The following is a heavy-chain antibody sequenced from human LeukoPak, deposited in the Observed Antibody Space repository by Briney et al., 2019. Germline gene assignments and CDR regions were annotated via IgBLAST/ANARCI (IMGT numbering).Heavy chain of an antibody. J-gene: IGHJ3*01. Sequence: GGSLRLSCTTSRFSINNYAMTWDRRAPGKGLEWSSSIWSSGDHTKYADSVMGRVTVSRDKTKNTLYLQMNDLRVDDTAVYYCAKDPNGDYIGAFDVWGQGIMVTVSS. CDR1: RFSINNYA. CDR3: AKDPNGDYIGAFDV. V-gene: IGHV3-23*01. D-gene: IGHD2-8*01. CDR2: IWSSGDHT.